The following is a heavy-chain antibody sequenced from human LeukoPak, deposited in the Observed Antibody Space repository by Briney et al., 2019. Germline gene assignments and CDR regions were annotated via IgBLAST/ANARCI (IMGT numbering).Heavy chain of an antibody. V-gene: IGHV4-59*08. Sequence: SETLSLTCTVSGGSLSKYYWSWIRQPPGKGLEWIGYIYYSGSTNYNPSLKSRVTISVDTSKNQFSLKLSSVTAADTAVYYCANRRVGATHFDYWGQGTLVTVSS. D-gene: IGHD1-26*01. CDR3: ANRRVGATHFDY. J-gene: IGHJ4*02. CDR2: IYYSGST. CDR1: GGSLSKYY.